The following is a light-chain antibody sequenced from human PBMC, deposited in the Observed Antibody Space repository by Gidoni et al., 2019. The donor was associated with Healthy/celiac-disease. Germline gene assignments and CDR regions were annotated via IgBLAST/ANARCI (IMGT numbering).Light chain of an antibody. CDR2: GAS. CDR3: QQYGSSPWT. Sequence: EIVLTQSPGTLSLSPGERAPPFVSRARQSVSRSYLAWYQQKPGQAPRLLIYGASSRATGIPDRFSGSGSGTDFTLTISRLEPEDFAVYYCQQYGSSPWTFGQGTKVEIK. J-gene: IGKJ1*01. V-gene: IGKV3-20*01. CDR1: QSVSRSY.